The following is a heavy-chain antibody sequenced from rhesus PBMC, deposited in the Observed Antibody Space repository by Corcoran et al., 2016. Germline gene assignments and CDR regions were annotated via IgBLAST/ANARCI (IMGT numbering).Heavy chain of an antibody. J-gene: IGHJ4*01. D-gene: IGHD4-23*01. CDR2: IYWDDDK. CDR3: ARTREYRPDY. V-gene: IGHV2S1*01. CDR1: GFSLSTSGLG. Sequence: QVTLKESGPALVKPTQTLTLTCTFSGFSLSTSGLGVGWISLPPGKALEWLASIYWDDDKYYSTSLKSRLTISKDTAKNQVVLTMTNMDPVDTATYYCARTREYRPDYWGQGVLVTVSS.